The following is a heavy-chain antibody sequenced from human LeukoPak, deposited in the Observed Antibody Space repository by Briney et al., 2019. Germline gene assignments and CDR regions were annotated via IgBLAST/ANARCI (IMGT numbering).Heavy chain of an antibody. CDR3: ARRVSYRNCFDP. D-gene: IGHD1-26*01. CDR1: GGSISNYY. V-gene: IGHV4-59*08. J-gene: IGHJ5*02. CDR2: VDYSGSI. Sequence: SETLSLTCTVSGGSISNYYWSWIRQPPGKGLEWIGYVDYSGSISYNPSLKSRVTLSVDTSKNQISLNLRSVTAADTAVYYCARRVSYRNCFDPWGQGTLVTVSS.